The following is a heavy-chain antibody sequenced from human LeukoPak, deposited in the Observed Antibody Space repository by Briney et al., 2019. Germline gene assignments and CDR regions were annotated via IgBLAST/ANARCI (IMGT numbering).Heavy chain of an antibody. J-gene: IGHJ5*02. Sequence: SQTLSLTCTVSGGSISGGSYYWNWIRQPAGKGLEWIGRIYSRDSTSYNPSLKSRDTMSVDTSKNQFSLKLSSVTAADTAVYYCARDLGDCSSTSCYSGKYNWFDPWGQGTLVTVSS. CDR2: IYSRDST. V-gene: IGHV4-61*02. D-gene: IGHD2-2*02. CDR3: ARDLGDCSSTSCYSGKYNWFDP. CDR1: GGSISGGSYY.